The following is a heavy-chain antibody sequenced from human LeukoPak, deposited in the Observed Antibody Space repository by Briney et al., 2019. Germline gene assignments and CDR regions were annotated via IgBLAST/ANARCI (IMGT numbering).Heavy chain of an antibody. D-gene: IGHD5-18*01. CDR3: ARDPRYSYARIDY. V-gene: IGHV3-74*01. Sequence: GGSLRLSCAASGFTFSSYWMHWVRQARGKGLVWVSRINSDGSSTSYADSVKGRFTISRDNAKNTLYLQMNSLRAEDTAVYYCARDPRYSYARIDYWGQGTLVTVSS. CDR2: INSDGSST. CDR1: GFTFSSYW. J-gene: IGHJ4*02.